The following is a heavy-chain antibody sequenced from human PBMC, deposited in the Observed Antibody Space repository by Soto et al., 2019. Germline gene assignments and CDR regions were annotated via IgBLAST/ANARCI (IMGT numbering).Heavy chain of an antibody. D-gene: IGHD2-15*01. V-gene: IGHV1-46*01. CDR1: GYTFSSYY. CDR3: ARGYCNGGGCTDWDSHWKDY. J-gene: IGHJ4*02. CDR2: INPSGGSI. Sequence: QVQLVQSGAEVRKPGTSVRVSCKASGYTFSSYYMHWVRQAPGQGLQWMGVINPSGGSISDAQKFQGRVTMTRDTSTNTVYMELSSLRSEDTAVYYCARGYCNGGGCTDWDSHWKDYWGQGTLVTVSS.